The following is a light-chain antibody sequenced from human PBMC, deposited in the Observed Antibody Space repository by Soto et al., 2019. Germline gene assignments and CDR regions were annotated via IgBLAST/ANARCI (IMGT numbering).Light chain of an antibody. V-gene: IGKV1-17*01. Sequence: DIQMTQSPSSLSASAGDRVTITCRASQGVRNALDWYQQKPGKAPQRLIYEISTLQSGVPSRFSGSGSGTEFTLTISSLQPEDFATYYCLQHNSYPFTFGPGTKVDI. CDR3: LQHNSYPFT. CDR1: QGVRNA. CDR2: EIS. J-gene: IGKJ3*01.